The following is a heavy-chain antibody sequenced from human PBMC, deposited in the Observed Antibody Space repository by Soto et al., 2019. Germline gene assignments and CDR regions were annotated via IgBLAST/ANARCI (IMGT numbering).Heavy chain of an antibody. CDR1: GGSISSSNW. D-gene: IGHD2-15*01. CDR2: IYHSGST. J-gene: IGHJ5*02. V-gene: IGHV4-4*02. CDR3: ARNSLVTDTNNWFDP. Sequence: PSETLSLTCAVSGGSISSSNWWSWVRQPPGKGLEWIGEIYHSGSTNYNPSLKSRVTISVDKSKNQFSLKLSSVTAADTAVYYCARNSLVTDTNNWFDPWGQGTLVTVSS.